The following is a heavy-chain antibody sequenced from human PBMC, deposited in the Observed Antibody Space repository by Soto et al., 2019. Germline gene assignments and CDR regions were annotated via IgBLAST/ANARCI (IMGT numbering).Heavy chain of an antibody. V-gene: IGHV1-69*01. CDR2: IIPIFGTA. J-gene: IGHJ6*02. CDR3: ARPAGIVAAAGHYYYYGMDV. CDR1: GGTFSSYA. D-gene: IGHD6-13*01. Sequence: QVQLVQSGAEVKKPGSSVKVSCKASGGTFSSYAISWVRQAPGQGLEWMGGIIPIFGTANYAQKFQGRVTITADESTSTAYMELSSLRSEDTAVYYCARPAGIVAAAGHYYYYGMDVWGQGTMVTVSS.